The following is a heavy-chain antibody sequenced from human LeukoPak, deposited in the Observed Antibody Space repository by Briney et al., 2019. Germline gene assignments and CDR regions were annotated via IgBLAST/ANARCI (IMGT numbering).Heavy chain of an antibody. J-gene: IGHJ4*02. CDR1: GFTFNSYA. V-gene: IGHV3-23*01. CDR3: AKGVLAVRLES. D-gene: IGHD3-10*01. Sequence: RAWGSLRLSCAASGFTFNSYAMSWVRQAPGKGLEWVSAISGSGGITYYADSVKGRFTISRDNSKNTLSLQMNSLRAEDTAVYYCAKGVLAVRLESWGQGTLVTVSS. CDR2: ISGSGGIT.